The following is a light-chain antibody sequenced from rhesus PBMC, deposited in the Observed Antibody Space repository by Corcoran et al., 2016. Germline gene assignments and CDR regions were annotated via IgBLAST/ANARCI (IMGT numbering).Light chain of an antibody. CDR2: AAS. J-gene: IGKJ1*01. V-gene: IGKV1-33*02. CDR3: QQHNTYPWT. CDR1: QGISSW. Sequence: DIQMTQSPSSLSASVGDRVTITCQASQGISSWLAWYQQKPGKAPKLLIYAASSLQSGVPSRFGGSGSGTIFTLTISSLLPENFATYYCQQHNTYPWTFGQGTKVEIK.